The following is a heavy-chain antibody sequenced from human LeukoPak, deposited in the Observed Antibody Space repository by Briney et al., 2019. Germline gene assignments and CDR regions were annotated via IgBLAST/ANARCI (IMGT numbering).Heavy chain of an antibody. CDR2: IIPIFGTA. CDR3: ARVNPFKKSSGWLYYYGMDV. CDR1: GDTFSSYA. J-gene: IGHJ6*02. V-gene: IGHV1-69*13. Sequence: ASVKVSCKASGDTFSSYAISWVRQAPGQGLEWMGGIIPIFGTANYAQKFQGRVTITADESTSTAYMELSSLRSGDTAVYYCARVNPFKKSSGWLYYYGMDVWGQGTTVTVSS. D-gene: IGHD6-19*01.